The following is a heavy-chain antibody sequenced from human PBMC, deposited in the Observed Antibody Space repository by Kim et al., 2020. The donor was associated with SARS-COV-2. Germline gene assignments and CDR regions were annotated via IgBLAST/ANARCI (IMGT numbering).Heavy chain of an antibody. CDR2: IYSSGST. CDR1: GGSISTTSYS. D-gene: IGHD3-10*01. CDR3: ATREVVRGVFTYF. V-gene: IGHV4-39*01. J-gene: IGHJ4*01. Sequence: SETLSLTCTVSGGSISTTSYSWGWIRQPPGKGLEWIGNIYSSGSTYYSPSLRSRVTMSVDTSKNQFSLRLSSVTAADTALYYCATREVVRGVFTYF.